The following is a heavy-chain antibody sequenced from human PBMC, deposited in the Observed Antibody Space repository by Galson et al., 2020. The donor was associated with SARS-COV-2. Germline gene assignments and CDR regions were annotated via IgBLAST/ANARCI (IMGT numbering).Heavy chain of an antibody. V-gene: IGHV1-2*02. Sequence: GESLKISCKASGYTFTGYYMHWVRQAPGQGLEWMGWINPNSGGTNYAQKFQGRVTMTRDTSISTAYMELSRLRSDDTAVYYCARDPGIAAAAQDYFDYWGQGTLVTVSS. D-gene: IGHD6-13*01. CDR3: ARDPGIAAAAQDYFDY. CDR2: INPNSGGT. J-gene: IGHJ4*02. CDR1: GYTFTGYY.